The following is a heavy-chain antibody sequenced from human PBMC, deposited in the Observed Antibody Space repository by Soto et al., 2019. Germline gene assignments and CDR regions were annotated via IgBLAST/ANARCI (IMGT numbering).Heavy chain of an antibody. D-gene: IGHD3-9*01. J-gene: IGHJ6*03. Sequence: ASVKVSCKASGYTFTSYDINWVRQATGQGLEWMGWMNPNSGNTGYAQKFQGRVTMTRNTSISTAYMELSSLRSEDTAVYYCARAHWSYDILTGPYYYYYMDVWGKGTTVTVSS. CDR3: ARAHWSYDILTGPYYYYYMDV. V-gene: IGHV1-8*01. CDR1: GYTFTSYD. CDR2: MNPNSGNT.